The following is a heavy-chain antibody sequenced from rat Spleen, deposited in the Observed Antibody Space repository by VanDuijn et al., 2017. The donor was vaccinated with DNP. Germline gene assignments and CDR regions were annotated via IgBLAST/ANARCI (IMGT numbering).Heavy chain of an antibody. CDR2: ISYDGSST. J-gene: IGHJ4*01. CDR3: ARGLGDYAMDA. CDR1: GFTFSDYN. Sequence: EVQLVESGGGLVQPGRSLKLSCAASGFTFSDYNMAWVRQAPKKGLEWVATISYDGSSTYYRDSVKGRFTLSRDNAKSSLYLQMNSLKSEDTATYYCARGLGDYAMDAWGQGTSVTVSS. V-gene: IGHV5-7*01. D-gene: IGHD5-1*01.